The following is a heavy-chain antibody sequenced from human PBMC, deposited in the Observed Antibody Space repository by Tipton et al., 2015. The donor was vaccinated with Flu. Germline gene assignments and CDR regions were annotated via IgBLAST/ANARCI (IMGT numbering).Heavy chain of an antibody. D-gene: IGHD4-11*01. V-gene: IGHV4-59*08. CDR3: ARRDYSNYVSEPKNWFDP. J-gene: IGHJ5*02. Sequence: TLSLTCSVSGGSINSYFWSWIRQPPGKGLEWIGNIHRSGTTYYNPSLKSRVTISVDASKNQFTLRLSSVTAADTAVYYCARRDYSNYVSEPKNWFDPWGQGILVTVSS. CDR2: IHRSGTT. CDR1: GGSINSYF.